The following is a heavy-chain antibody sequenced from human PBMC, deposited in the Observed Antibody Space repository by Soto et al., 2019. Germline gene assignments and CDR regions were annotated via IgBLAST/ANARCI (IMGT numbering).Heavy chain of an antibody. D-gene: IGHD1-26*01. J-gene: IGHJ3*02. V-gene: IGHV3-23*01. CDR3: AKGGSFYVGAFHI. CDR2: ISGSGGST. CDR1: GFTFSSYA. Sequence: EVQLLECGGGLVQPGGSLTLSCAASGFTFSSYAMNWVRQAPGKGLEWVSAISGSGGSTYYADSVKGRFTTSRDNSKNTLYLQMNSLRGEDTALYFCAKGGSFYVGAFHIWGQGTMVTVSS.